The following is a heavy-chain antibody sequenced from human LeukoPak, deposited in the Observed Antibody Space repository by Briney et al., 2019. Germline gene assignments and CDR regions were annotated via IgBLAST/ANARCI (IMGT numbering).Heavy chain of an antibody. V-gene: IGHV4-59*01. D-gene: IGHD3-22*01. J-gene: IGHJ5*02. CDR1: GGSFSGYY. Sequence: SETLSLTCAVYGGSFSGYYWSWIRQPPGKGLEWIGYIYYSGSTNYNPSLKSRVTISVDTSKNQFSLKLSSVTAADTAVYYCARDLDYDSSGYYYSGRWFDPWGQGTLVTVSS. CDR2: IYYSGST. CDR3: ARDLDYDSSGYYYSGRWFDP.